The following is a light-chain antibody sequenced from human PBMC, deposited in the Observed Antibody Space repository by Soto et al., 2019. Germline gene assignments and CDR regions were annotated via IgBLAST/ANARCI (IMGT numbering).Light chain of an antibody. J-gene: IGKJ4*01. CDR3: QQSYSAPLT. V-gene: IGKV1-39*01. Sequence: DIQMTQSPSSLSASAGDRVTITCRSSQTINSHLNWYQQKPGKAPKLLIYDASNLQSGVPSRFSGSGSGTDFTLTISSPQPEDFATYYCQQSYSAPLTFGGGTKVEVK. CDR1: QTINSH. CDR2: DAS.